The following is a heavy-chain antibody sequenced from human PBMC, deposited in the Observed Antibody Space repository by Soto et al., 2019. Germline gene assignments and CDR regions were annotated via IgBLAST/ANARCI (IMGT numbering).Heavy chain of an antibody. CDR2: ISSNGGST. V-gene: IGHV3-64D*08. Sequence: GGSLILSCSASGFTFSSYSMHWVRQAPGKGLEYVSAISSNGGSTYYAGSVKGRFTISRDNSKNTLYLQMSRLRAEDTAVYYCVNARITMVRGVPLANYYFDYWGQGTQVTVSS. D-gene: IGHD3-10*01. CDR3: VNARITMVRGVPLANYYFDY. J-gene: IGHJ4*02. CDR1: GFTFSSYS.